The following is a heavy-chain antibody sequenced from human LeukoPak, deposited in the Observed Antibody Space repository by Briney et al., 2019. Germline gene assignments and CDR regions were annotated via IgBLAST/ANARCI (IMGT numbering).Heavy chain of an antibody. CDR3: ERGVAAAGRSFDT. D-gene: IGHD6-13*01. CDR2: MNPNSGNT. Sequence: ASVKVSCKASGYTFTSYDINWVRQATGQGLEWMGWMNPNSGNTGYAQKFQGRVTITRNTSISTAYRELSSLRSEETAVYYCERGVAAAGRSFDTWGAGTLVTVSP. V-gene: IGHV1-8*03. CDR1: GYTFTSYD. J-gene: IGHJ5*02.